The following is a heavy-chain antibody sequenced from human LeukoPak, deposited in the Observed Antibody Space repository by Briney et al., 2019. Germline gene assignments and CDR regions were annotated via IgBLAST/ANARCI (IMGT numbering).Heavy chain of an antibody. D-gene: IGHD3-9*01. CDR3: ARVKSVDDILTGYYTSQYNWFDP. Sequence: ASVKVSCKASGGTFSSYAISWVRQAPGQGLEWMGGIIPIFGTANYAQKFQGRVTITADESTSTAYMERSSLRSEDTAVYYCARVKSVDDILTGYYTSQYNWFDPWGQGTLVTVSS. CDR1: GGTFSSYA. CDR2: IIPIFGTA. V-gene: IGHV1-69*13. J-gene: IGHJ5*02.